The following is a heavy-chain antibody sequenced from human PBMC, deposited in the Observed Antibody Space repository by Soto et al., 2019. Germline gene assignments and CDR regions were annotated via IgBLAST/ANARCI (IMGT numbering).Heavy chain of an antibody. Sequence: EVQLVESGGGLVQPGGSLRLSCAASGFSLSSYWMSWVRQAPGKGREWVANMNQDGSESDYVGSVKGRFTFARDTAKHALYLQMNSLRAEDTAVYYCARLSTSAGRRDLACWGQGTLVTVSS. J-gene: IGHJ4*02. CDR2: MNQDGSES. CDR3: ARLSTSAGRRDLAC. CDR1: GFSLSSYW. V-gene: IGHV3-7*01.